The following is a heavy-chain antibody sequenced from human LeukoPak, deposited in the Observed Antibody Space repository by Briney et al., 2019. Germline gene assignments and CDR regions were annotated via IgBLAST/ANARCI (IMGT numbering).Heavy chain of an antibody. CDR1: GFSFSTYA. D-gene: IGHD6-6*01. Sequence: GGSLRLSCAASGFSFSTYAMSWVRQAPGKGLEWVSTISGSGGGTYYADSVKGRFTISRDKSENTLYLQMNSLRAEDTAIYYCAKESSQLVHYYFDYWGQGTLVTVSS. CDR2: ISGSGGGT. J-gene: IGHJ4*02. V-gene: IGHV3-23*01. CDR3: AKESSQLVHYYFDY.